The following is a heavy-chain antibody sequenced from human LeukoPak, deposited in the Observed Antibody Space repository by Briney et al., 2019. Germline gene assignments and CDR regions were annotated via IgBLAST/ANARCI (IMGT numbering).Heavy chain of an antibody. CDR2: IYYSGST. Sequence: PSETVSLTCTVSGGSISSYYWSWIRQPPGKGLEWIGYIYYSGSTNYNPSLKSRVTISVDTSKNQFSLKLSSVTAADTAVYYCATMKPHYDILTGYYNWFDPWGQGTLVTVSS. V-gene: IGHV4-59*08. CDR3: ATMKPHYDILTGYYNWFDP. D-gene: IGHD3-9*01. CDR1: GGSISSYY. J-gene: IGHJ5*02.